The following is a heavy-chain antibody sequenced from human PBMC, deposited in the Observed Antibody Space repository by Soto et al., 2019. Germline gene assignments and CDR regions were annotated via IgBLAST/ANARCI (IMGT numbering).Heavy chain of an antibody. CDR2: ISGSGGST. D-gene: IGHD6-19*01. Sequence: EVQLLESGGGLVQPGGSLRLSCAASGFTFSSYAMSWVRQAPGKGLEWVSAISGSGGSTYYADSVKGRFTISRDNSKNTLYLQMNSLRAEDTAVYYCAKDSSPPIAVAGPLVGYFDYWGQGTLVTVSS. V-gene: IGHV3-23*01. CDR1: GFTFSSYA. J-gene: IGHJ4*02. CDR3: AKDSSPPIAVAGPLVGYFDY.